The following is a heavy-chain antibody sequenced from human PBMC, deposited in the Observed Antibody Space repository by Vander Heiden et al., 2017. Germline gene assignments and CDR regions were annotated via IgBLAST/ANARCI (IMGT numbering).Heavy chain of an antibody. D-gene: IGHD6-19*01. Sequence: QVQLVVSGGGVVQPGRSLRLSCSASGFTFSNYGRHWGRQAPGKRLEWVAVIWYDGSNKYYADSVKGRFTISRDNSKNTLYVQMNSLRADDTAVYYCARDSSSGLEYFQHWGQGTLVSVSS. CDR1: GFTFSNYG. CDR2: IWYDGSNK. V-gene: IGHV3-33*01. CDR3: ARDSSSGLEYFQH. J-gene: IGHJ1*01.